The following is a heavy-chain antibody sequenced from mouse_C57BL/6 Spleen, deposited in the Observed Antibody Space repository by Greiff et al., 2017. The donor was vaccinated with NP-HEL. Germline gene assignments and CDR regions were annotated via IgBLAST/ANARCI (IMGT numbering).Heavy chain of an antibody. CDR2: IDPSDSYT. J-gene: IGHJ2*01. CDR3: ARRGSKYFDY. CDR1: GYTFTSYW. V-gene: IGHV1-69*01. Sequence: QVQLQQSGAELVMPGASVKLSCKASGYTFTSYWMHWVKQRPGQGLEWIGEIDPSDSYTNYNQKFKGKSTLTVDKSSSTAYMQLSSLTSEDSAVYYCARRGSKYFDYWGQGTTLTVSS.